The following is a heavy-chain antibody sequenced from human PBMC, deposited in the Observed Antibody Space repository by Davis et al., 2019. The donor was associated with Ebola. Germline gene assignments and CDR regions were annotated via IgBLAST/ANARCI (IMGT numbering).Heavy chain of an antibody. CDR3: VRRRIMAAGTMYYNYYGLDV. V-gene: IGHV5-51*01. Sequence: GESLKISCEASGYNFATSWIGWVRQMPGKGLEWMGSINAGDSDTSYSPSFQGQVIMSADKSISTAYLQWSSLKASDTAIYYCVRRRIMAAGTMYYNYYGLDVWGQGTTVTVSS. CDR1: GYNFATSW. CDR2: INAGDSDT. J-gene: IGHJ6*02. D-gene: IGHD6-13*01.